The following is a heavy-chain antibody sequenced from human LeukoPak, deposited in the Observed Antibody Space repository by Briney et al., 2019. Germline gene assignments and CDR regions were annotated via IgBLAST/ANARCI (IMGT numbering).Heavy chain of an antibody. CDR2: IHYSGIT. J-gene: IGHJ4*02. Sequence: PSETLSLTCSVSGASISIGGYYWSWIRQHPGKGLEWIGYIHYSGITFYNPSLKSRVTISIDTSKNQFSLRLISMTDADTAVYYCARVIINDGIVLDGWGQGTLVTVSS. CDR3: ARVIINDGIVLDG. D-gene: IGHD2/OR15-2a*01. V-gene: IGHV4-31*03. CDR1: GASISIGGYY.